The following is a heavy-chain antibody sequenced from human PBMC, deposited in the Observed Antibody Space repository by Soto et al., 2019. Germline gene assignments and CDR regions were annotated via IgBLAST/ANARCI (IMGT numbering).Heavy chain of an antibody. Sequence: QVQLQESGPGLVKPSETLSLTCAVSGYSISSGYYWGWIRQPPGKGLEWIGSIYHSGSTYYNPSLKSRVTISVDTSKNQFSLKLSSVTAADTAVYYCARVVVPAAQRHRNWFDPWGQGTLVTVSS. CDR1: GYSISSGYY. D-gene: IGHD2-2*01. J-gene: IGHJ5*02. CDR2: IYHSGST. V-gene: IGHV4-38-2*01. CDR3: ARVVVPAAQRHRNWFDP.